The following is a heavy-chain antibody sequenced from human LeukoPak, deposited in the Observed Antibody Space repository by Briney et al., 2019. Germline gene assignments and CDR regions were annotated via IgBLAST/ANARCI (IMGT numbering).Heavy chain of an antibody. D-gene: IGHD6-6*01. CDR3: ARDRGQLAIDY. V-gene: IGHV3-48*03. CDR2: ISSVGTTR. CDR1: GFTFSSYE. J-gene: IGHJ4*02. Sequence: GGSLGLSCAASGFTFSSYEMNWVRQAPGKGLEWVSYISSVGTTRYYADSVKGRFTISRDNAKNSLYLQVNSLRAEDTAVYYCARDRGQLAIDYWGQGTLVTVSS.